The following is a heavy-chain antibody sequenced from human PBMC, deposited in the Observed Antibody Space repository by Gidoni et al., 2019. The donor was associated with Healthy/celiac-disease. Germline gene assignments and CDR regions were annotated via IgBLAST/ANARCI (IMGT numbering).Heavy chain of an antibody. CDR2: INHSGST. CDR1: GRSFRGYD. CDR3: AREGPKYYDILTGYYNSYYFDY. D-gene: IGHD3-9*01. V-gene: IGHV4-34*01. J-gene: IGHJ4*02. Sequence: QVQLQQWGAGLLKPSETRSLTCAVYGRSFRGYDWIWIRQPPGKGLEWIGEINHSGSTIYNPYRKSRVTISVDTSKNQFSLKLSSVTAADTAVYYCAREGPKYYDILTGYYNSYYFDYWGQGTLVTVSS.